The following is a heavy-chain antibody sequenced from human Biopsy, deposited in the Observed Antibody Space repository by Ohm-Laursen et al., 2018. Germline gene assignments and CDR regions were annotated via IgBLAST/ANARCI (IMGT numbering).Heavy chain of an antibody. J-gene: IGHJ3*02. V-gene: IGHV4-59*08. CDR2: ISYSRDT. CDR3: AKHGSGWTGDDAFHI. CDR1: GGSISGSS. D-gene: IGHD6-19*01. Sequence: GTLSLTCPVSGGSISGSSWSWIRQAPGKGLEWIGYISYSRDTNYNPSLKSRITISVDTSKNQFSLKLTSVTAAGTAVYYCAKHGSGWTGDDAFHIWGQGTMVTVSS.